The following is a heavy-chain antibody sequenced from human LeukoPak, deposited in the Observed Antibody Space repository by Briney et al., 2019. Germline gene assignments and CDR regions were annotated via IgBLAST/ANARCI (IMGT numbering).Heavy chain of an antibody. CDR2: LYFSGST. D-gene: IGHD2-8*01. Sequence: SETLSLTCTVSGDSISSSDYCWSWIRQPPGRGLEFVGCLYFSGSTYYNPSLNGRVTISVDTSKNQFSLNLYFMTAADTALYFCARHRSHHGWFDPWGQGTLVTVSS. V-gene: IGHV4-39*01. J-gene: IGHJ5*02. CDR3: ARHRSHHGWFDP. CDR1: GDSISSSDYC.